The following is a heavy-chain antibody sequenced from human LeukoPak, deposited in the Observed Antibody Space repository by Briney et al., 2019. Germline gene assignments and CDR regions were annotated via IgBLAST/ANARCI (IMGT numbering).Heavy chain of an antibody. CDR2: ISYSGSP. D-gene: IGHD2-8*02. J-gene: IGHJ6*02. CDR3: ARSWSYGMDV. V-gene: IGHV4-59*08. CDR1: GGSISNYY. Sequence: PSETLSLTCTLSGGSISNYYWSWIRQPPGKGLECIGYISYSGSPNYNPSLESRVTISVDTSKNQFSLKLSSVTAADTAVYYCARSWSYGMDVWGQGTTVAVSS.